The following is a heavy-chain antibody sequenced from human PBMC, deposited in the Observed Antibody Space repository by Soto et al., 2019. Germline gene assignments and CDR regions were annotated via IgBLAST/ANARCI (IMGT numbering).Heavy chain of an antibody. CDR3: ASRGSSWSNFDY. V-gene: IGHV3-48*02. CDR1: GFTFSSYS. J-gene: IGHJ4*02. Sequence: GGSLRLSCAASGFTFSSYSMNWVRQAPGKGLAWVSYISSSSSTIYYADSVKGRFPIPRDNAKNSLYLQMNSLRDEDTAVYYCASRGSSWSNFDYWGQGTLVTVSS. D-gene: IGHD6-13*01. CDR2: ISSSSSTI.